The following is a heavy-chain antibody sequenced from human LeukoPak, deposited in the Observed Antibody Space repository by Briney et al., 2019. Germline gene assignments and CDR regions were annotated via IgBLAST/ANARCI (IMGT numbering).Heavy chain of an antibody. J-gene: IGHJ5*02. CDR2: VKQDGSEK. CDR1: GFTFSSYW. Sequence: PGRRLRLSCAASGFTFSSYWMNWLRQAPGKGLEWVANVKQDGSEKYYVDSVKGRFTISRDNVKNSLYLQMNSLRAEDTAVYYCARGRRAVSWGQGTLVTVSS. CDR3: ARGRRAVS. V-gene: IGHV3-7*01.